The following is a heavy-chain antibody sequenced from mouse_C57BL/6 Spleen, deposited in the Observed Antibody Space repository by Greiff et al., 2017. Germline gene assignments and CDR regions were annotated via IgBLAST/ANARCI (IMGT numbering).Heavy chain of an antibody. Sequence: VQLQQSGAELVRPGASVKLSCKASGYTFTDYYINWVKQRPGQGLEWIARIYPGSGNTYYNEKFKGKATLTEDKSSSTAYMQLSSLTSEDSAVYFCARSPDGYYGYWGQGTTLTVAS. CDR1: GYTFTDYY. CDR3: ARSPDGYYGY. V-gene: IGHV1-76*01. CDR2: IYPGSGNT. J-gene: IGHJ2*01. D-gene: IGHD2-3*01.